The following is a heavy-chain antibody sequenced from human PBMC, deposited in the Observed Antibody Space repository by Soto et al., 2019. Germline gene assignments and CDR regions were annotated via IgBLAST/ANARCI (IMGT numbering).Heavy chain of an antibody. CDR1: GDAVISGSYY. V-gene: IGHV4-61*01. CDR2: FHYSGST. Sequence: KTAETLSLTCTVSGDAVISGSYYFICIRQPPGKGLEWIGHFHYSGSTNYKPSLKSRVTMSLHTSKNQFSLKLSSVTAADTAVYYCARTKAVAEYYYYGVDVWGQGTTVTVSS. J-gene: IGHJ6*02. CDR3: ARTKAVAEYYYYGVDV. D-gene: IGHD6-19*01.